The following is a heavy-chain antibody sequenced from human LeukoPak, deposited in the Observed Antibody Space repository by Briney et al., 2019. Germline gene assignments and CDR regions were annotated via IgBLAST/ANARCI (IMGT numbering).Heavy chain of an antibody. CDR3: ARSRYDILTGFRPERYYFDY. V-gene: IGHV3-7*01. CDR1: GFTFSSYW. CDR2: IKQDGSEK. D-gene: IGHD3-9*01. Sequence: GGSLRLSCAASGFTFSSYWMSWVRQAPGKGLEWVANIKQDGSEKYYVDSVKGRFTISRDNAKNSLYLQMNSLRAEDTAVYYCARSRYDILTGFRPERYYFDYWGQGTLVTVSS. J-gene: IGHJ4*02.